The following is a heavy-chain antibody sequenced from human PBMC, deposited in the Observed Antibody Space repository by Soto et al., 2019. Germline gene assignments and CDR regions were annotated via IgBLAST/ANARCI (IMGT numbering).Heavy chain of an antibody. CDR3: ARDSGSSGVPAAASWDS. D-gene: IGHD6-13*01. Sequence: QVQLVESGGGVVQPGRSLRLSCAASGFTFSYAMHWVRQAPGKGLEWVAVISYDGSNKYYADSVKGRFTISRDNSKNTLFLKMNSVKAEDTAVYYCARDSGSSGVPAAASWDSWGQGTLVTVSS. V-gene: IGHV3-30-3*01. CDR1: GFTFSYA. CDR2: ISYDGSNK. J-gene: IGHJ4*02.